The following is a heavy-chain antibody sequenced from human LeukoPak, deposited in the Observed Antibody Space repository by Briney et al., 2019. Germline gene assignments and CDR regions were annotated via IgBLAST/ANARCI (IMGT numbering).Heavy chain of an antibody. CDR2: INHSGST. Sequence: SETLSLTCAVYGGSFSGYYWSWIRQPPGKGPEWIGEINHSGSTNYNPSLKSRVTISVDTPKNQFSLKLSSVTAADTAVYYCATTATLNHWGGRAFDIWGQGTMVTVSS. V-gene: IGHV4-34*01. CDR1: GGSFSGYY. D-gene: IGHD7-27*01. CDR3: ATTATLNHWGGRAFDI. J-gene: IGHJ3*02.